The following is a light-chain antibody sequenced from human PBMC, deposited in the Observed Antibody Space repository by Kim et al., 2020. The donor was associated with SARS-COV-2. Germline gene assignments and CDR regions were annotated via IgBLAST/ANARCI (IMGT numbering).Light chain of an antibody. Sequence: DIQMTQSPSTLSASVGDRVTITCRASQSIGYWLAWYQQKPGKAPEVLIYKASSLETGVPSRFSGSGSGTEFTLTISSLQPDDFATYYCQQYSSYSWTFGQGTKVDIK. J-gene: IGKJ1*01. CDR2: KAS. CDR1: QSIGYW. CDR3: QQYSSYSWT. V-gene: IGKV1-5*03.